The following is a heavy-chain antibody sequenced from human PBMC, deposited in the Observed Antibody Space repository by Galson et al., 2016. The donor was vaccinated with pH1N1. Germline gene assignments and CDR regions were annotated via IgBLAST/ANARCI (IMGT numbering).Heavy chain of an antibody. CDR2: IYYSGTT. V-gene: IGHV4-30-4*08. J-gene: IGHJ3*02. CDR3: ARVGATMTAPGAFNM. D-gene: IGHD5-24*01. CDR1: GGSISNDYYY. Sequence: TLSLTCTVSGGSISNDYYYWSWIRQPPGKGVEWIGYIYYSGTTYYTPSLKIRVTISIKPSKNQFSLKVTYVTAADPAVYYCARVGATMTAPGAFNMWGQGTMVTFYS.